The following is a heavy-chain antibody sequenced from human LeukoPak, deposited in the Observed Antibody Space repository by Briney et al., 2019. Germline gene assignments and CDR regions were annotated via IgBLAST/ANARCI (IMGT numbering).Heavy chain of an antibody. CDR1: GGSISSGDYY. Sequence: PSQTLSLTCTVSGGSISSGDYYWSWIRQPPGKGLEWIGYIYYSGSTYYNPSLKSRVTISVDTSKNQFSLKLSSVTAADTAVYYCARGFPTVTTSPFDYWGQGTLVTVSS. V-gene: IGHV4-30-4*01. J-gene: IGHJ4*02. CDR3: ARGFPTVTTSPFDY. D-gene: IGHD4-17*01. CDR2: IYYSGST.